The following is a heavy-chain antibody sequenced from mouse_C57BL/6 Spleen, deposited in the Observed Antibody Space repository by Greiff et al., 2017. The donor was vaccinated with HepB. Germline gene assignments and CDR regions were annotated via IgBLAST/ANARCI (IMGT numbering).Heavy chain of an antibody. Sequence: VQLQQSGPELVKPGASVKISCKASGYAFSSSWMNWVKQRPGKGLEWIGRIYPGDGDTNYNGKFKGKATLTADKSSSTAYMQLSSLTSEDSAVYFCARSGYGNYGLFAYWGQGTLVTVSA. CDR2: IYPGDGDT. J-gene: IGHJ3*01. CDR3: ARSGYGNYGLFAY. CDR1: GYAFSSSW. D-gene: IGHD2-10*02. V-gene: IGHV1-82*01.